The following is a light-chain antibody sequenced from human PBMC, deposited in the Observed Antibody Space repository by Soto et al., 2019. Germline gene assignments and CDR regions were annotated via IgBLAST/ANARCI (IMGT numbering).Light chain of an antibody. J-gene: IGLJ3*02. CDR2: EVT. CDR3: SSYAGRDIGV. V-gene: IGLV2-8*01. CDR1: SVDINY. Sequence: QSALTQPPSASGSRGQSVTISCTGTSVDINYVSWFQQHPGKAPKLIICEVTKRPSWVPDRFSGSKSGNTASLTVSGLQDDDEADYYCSSYAGRDIGVFGGGTKLPVL.